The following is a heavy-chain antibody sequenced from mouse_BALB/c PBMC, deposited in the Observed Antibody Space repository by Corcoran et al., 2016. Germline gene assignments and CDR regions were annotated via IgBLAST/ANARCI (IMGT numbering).Heavy chain of an antibody. CDR3: ARLLWLLYGVDH. J-gene: IGHJ4*01. CDR1: GFNIKDTY. Sequence: EVQLQQSGAELVKAGASVKLSCTASGFNIKDTYMHWVKQRPEQGLEWIGRIDTANGNTKYDPKFQGKATIIADKSSNTAYLQHSTLTSEDTAVYYCARLLWLLYGVDHGGQGTSITVSS. D-gene: IGHD1-2*01. CDR2: IDTANGNT. V-gene: IGHV14-3*02.